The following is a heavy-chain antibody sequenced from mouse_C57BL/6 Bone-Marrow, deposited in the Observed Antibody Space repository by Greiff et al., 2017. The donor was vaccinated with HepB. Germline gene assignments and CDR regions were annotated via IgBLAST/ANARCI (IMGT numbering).Heavy chain of an antibody. Sequence: QVQLQQSGAELARPGASVKLSCKASGYTFTSYGISWVKQRTGQGLEWIGEIYPRSGNTYYNEKFKGKAILTADKSSSTAYMELRSLTSEDSAVYFCSRDYYGSSYVAWFAYWGQGTLVTVSA. CDR2: IYPRSGNT. J-gene: IGHJ3*01. V-gene: IGHV1-81*01. CDR1: GYTFTSYG. D-gene: IGHD1-1*01. CDR3: SRDYYGSSYVAWFAY.